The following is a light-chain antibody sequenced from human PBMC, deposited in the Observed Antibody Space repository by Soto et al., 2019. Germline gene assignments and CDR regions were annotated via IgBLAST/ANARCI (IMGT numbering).Light chain of an antibody. J-gene: IGKJ1*01. CDR3: LKDYGDSWK. Sequence: DIQMTHSPSTLSASVVYTVTVTFRASQSVSGWLAWYQQKPGEAPKLLIYDASALPRGVPSRFSGSGSGTKFTLTIASLQPDDFATYYCLKDYGDSWKFGQGTKVDIK. V-gene: IGKV1-5*01. CDR1: QSVSGW. CDR2: DAS.